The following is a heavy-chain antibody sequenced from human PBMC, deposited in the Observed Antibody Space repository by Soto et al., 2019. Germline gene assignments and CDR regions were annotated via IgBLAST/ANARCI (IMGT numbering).Heavy chain of an antibody. CDR3: AAGPTVTTVPYYYYYMDV. V-gene: IGHV1-58*02. CDR2: IVVGSGNT. CDR1: GFTFTSSA. D-gene: IGHD4-4*01. J-gene: IGHJ6*03. Sequence: SVKVSCKASGFTFTSSAMQWVRQARGQRLEWIGWIVVGSGNTNYAQKFQERVTITRDMSTSTAYMELSSLRSEDTAVYYCAAGPTVTTVPYYYYYMDVWGKGTTVTVSS.